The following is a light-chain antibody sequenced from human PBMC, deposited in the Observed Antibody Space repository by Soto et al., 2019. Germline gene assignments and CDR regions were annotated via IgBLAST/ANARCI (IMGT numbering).Light chain of an antibody. CDR1: SSDVGGYNS. V-gene: IGLV2-14*01. CDR3: SSYTSNTTPYV. CDR2: EVS. Sequence: QSALTQPASVSGSPGQSITISCSGTSSDVGGYNSVSWYQQHPGKAPKLMIYEVSNRPSGVSNRFSGSKSGNTASLTISGLQAEDEADYYCSSYTSNTTPYVFVTGTKLTVL. J-gene: IGLJ1*01.